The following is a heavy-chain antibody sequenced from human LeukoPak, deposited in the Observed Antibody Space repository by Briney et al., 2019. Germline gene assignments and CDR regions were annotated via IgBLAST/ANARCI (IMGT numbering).Heavy chain of an antibody. CDR1: GGSISSYY. Sequence: SETLSLTCTVSGGSISSYYRSWIRQPPGKGLEWIGYIYYSGSTNYNPSLKSRVTISVDTSKNQFSLKLSSVTAADTAVYYCARGDYDFWSGYSYYYMDVWGKGTTVTVSS. J-gene: IGHJ6*03. CDR2: IYYSGST. CDR3: ARGDYDFWSGYSYYYMDV. V-gene: IGHV4-59*01. D-gene: IGHD3-3*01.